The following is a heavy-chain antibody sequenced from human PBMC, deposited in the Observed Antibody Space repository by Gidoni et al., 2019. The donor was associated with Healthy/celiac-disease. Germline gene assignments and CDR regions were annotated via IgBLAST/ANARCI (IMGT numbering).Heavy chain of an antibody. V-gene: IGHV3-23*01. J-gene: IGHJ4*02. D-gene: IGHD6-19*01. CDR1: GFTFSSYA. CDR2: ISGSGGST. CDR3: AKDSSGWYGGLDY. Sequence: AASGFTFSSYAMSWVRQAPGKGLEWVSAISGSGGSTYYADSVKGRFTISRDNSKNTLYLQMNSLRAEDTAVYYCAKDSSGWYGGLDYWGQGTLVTVSS.